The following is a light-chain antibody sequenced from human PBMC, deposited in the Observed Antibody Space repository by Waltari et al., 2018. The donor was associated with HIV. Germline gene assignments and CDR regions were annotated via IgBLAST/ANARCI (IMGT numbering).Light chain of an antibody. CDR2: DAN. J-gene: IGLJ3*02. V-gene: IGLV2-14*02. Sequence: QSALTQPASVSGSPGQSVTISCTGTSSNVGGYNLVSWYQQPPDKAPKLVIFDANTRPSGIPFRFSASKSGNTASLTISGLQPEDEADYYCTSYTSNATLLFGGGTKVTVL. CDR3: TSYTSNATLL. CDR1: SSNVGGYNL.